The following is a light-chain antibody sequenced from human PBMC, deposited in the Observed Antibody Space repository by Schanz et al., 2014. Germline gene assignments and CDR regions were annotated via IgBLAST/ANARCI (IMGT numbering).Light chain of an antibody. CDR1: QSVSSY. V-gene: IGKV3-11*01. CDR3: QQHSNWPYT. Sequence: EIVLTQSPATLSLSPGERATLSCRASQSVSSYLAWYQQKPGQAPRLLIYDASNRATGIPARFSGSGSGTDFTLTISSLEPEDFAVYYCQQHSNWPYTFGQGTNLEIK. CDR2: DAS. J-gene: IGKJ2*01.